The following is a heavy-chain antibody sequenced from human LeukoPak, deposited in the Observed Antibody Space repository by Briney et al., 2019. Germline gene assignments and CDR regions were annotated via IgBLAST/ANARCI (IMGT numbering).Heavy chain of an antibody. V-gene: IGHV3-23*01. J-gene: IGHJ6*02. CDR1: GFTFSSYA. CDR2: ISGSGGST. Sequence: GGSLRLSCAASGFTFSSYAMSWVRQAPGKGLEWVSAISGSGGSTYYADSVKGRFTISRDNSKNTLYLQMNSLRAEDTAIYYCAKELDFWSGTRYYAMDVWGQGTTVTVSS. CDR3: AKELDFWSGTRYYAMDV. D-gene: IGHD3-3*01.